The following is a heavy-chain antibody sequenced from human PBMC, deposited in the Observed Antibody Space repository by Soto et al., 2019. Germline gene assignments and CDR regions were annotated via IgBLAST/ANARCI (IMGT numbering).Heavy chain of an antibody. CDR1: GFTFSSYS. CDR2: ISSSSSYI. J-gene: IGHJ6*02. Sequence: GGSLRLSCAASGFTFSSYSMNWVRQAPGKGLEWVSSISSSSSYIQYADSVKGRFTISRDNAKNSQYLQMNSLRAEDTAVYYCARGYGGYERYYGMDVWGQGTTVTVSS. D-gene: IGHD5-12*01. CDR3: ARGYGGYERYYGMDV. V-gene: IGHV3-21*06.